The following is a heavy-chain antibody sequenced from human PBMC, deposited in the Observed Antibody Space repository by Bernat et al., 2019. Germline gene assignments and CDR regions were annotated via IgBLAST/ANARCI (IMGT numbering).Heavy chain of an antibody. Sequence: EVQLVESGGGLVQPGGSLRLSCAASGFTFSSYAMHWVRQAPGKGLEYVSAISSNGGSTYYANSVKGRFTISRDNSKNTLYLQMGRLRAEEMAVYYCGRDRSGEGDYWGKGTLVNVS. CDR1: GFTFSSYA. CDR3: GRDRSGEGDY. D-gene: IGHD1-1*01. J-gene: IGHJ4*02. CDR2: ISSNGGST. V-gene: IGHV3-64*01.